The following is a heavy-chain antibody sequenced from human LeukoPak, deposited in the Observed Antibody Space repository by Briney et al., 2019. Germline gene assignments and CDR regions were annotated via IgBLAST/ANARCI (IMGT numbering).Heavy chain of an antibody. CDR1: GFTFSSYW. D-gene: IGHD4-17*01. CDR3: ASGDEDYGDYGY. CDR2: INHSGST. V-gene: IGHV4-34*01. Sequence: PGGSLRLSCAASGFTFSSYWMSWVRQAPGKGLEWIGEINHSGSTNYNPSLKSRVTISVDTSKNQFSLKLSSVTAADTAVYYCASGDEDYGDYGYWGQGTLVTVSS. J-gene: IGHJ4*02.